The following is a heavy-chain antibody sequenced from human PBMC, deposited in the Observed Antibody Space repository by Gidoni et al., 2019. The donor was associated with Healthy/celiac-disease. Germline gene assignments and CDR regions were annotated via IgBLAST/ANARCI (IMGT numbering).Heavy chain of an antibody. J-gene: IGHJ4*02. CDR2: IIPILGIA. V-gene: IGHV1-69*04. CDR3: ASGDGYNLAWDY. Sequence: QVQLVQSGAEVKKPGSSVKVSCKASGGPFSSYAISWVRQAPGQGLEWMGRIIPILGIANYAQKFQGRVTITADKSTSTAYMELSSLRSEDTAVYYCASGDGYNLAWDYWGQGTLVTVSS. D-gene: IGHD5-12*01. CDR1: GGPFSSYA.